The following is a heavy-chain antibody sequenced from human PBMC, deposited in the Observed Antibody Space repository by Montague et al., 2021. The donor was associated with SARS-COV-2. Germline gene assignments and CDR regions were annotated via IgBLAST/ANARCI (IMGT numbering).Heavy chain of an antibody. D-gene: IGHD3-16*01. J-gene: IGHJ5*02. V-gene: IGHV4-4*02. CDR2: IFHSGTT. CDR3: ALPLGGARFDP. Sequence: SETLSLTCTVSGGCISSDNWWTWVRQPPGKGLEWIGDIFHSGTTNYNPSLKSRLTISVDKSKNQISLKLISVTAADTAMYYCALPLGGARFDPWGQGILVTVSS. CDR1: GGCISSDNW.